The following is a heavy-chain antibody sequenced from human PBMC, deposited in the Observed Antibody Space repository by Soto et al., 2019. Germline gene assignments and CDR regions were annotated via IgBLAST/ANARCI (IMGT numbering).Heavy chain of an antibody. D-gene: IGHD3-3*01. Sequence: PSETLSLTCAVSSGSISSSNWWSWVRQPPGKGLEWIGEIYHSGSTNYNPSLKSRVTISVDKSKNQFSLKLSSVTAADTAVYYCARTTYYDFWSGYYYWFDPWGQGTLVTVSS. CDR1: SGSISSSNW. J-gene: IGHJ5*02. V-gene: IGHV4-4*02. CDR2: IYHSGST. CDR3: ARTTYYDFWSGYYYWFDP.